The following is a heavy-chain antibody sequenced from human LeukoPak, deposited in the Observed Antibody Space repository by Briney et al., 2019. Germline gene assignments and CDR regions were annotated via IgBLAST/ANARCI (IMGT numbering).Heavy chain of an antibody. CDR3: ARGGGIIAAAVVD. D-gene: IGHD6-13*01. Sequence: GGPLRLSCAASGFTFRSYWMHWARQAPGKGLVWVSRINSDGSTTNYADSVKGRFSISRDNAKNTLFLQMNSLRAEDTAVYYCARGGGIIAAAVVDWGQGTLVTVSS. CDR1: GFTFRSYW. J-gene: IGHJ4*02. V-gene: IGHV3-74*01. CDR2: INSDGSTT.